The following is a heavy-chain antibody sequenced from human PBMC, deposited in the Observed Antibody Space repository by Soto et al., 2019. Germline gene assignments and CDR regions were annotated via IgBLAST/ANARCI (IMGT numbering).Heavy chain of an antibody. Sequence: ETLSLTCTVSGDSVSSYYWSWIRQPPGKGLEWIGYIYYTETTNYNPSLKSRVTISVDTSKNQFSLKLSSVTAADTAVYYCARVNRSGWLRWFDPWGRGTLVTVSS. CDR2: IYYTETT. V-gene: IGHV4-59*02. D-gene: IGHD6-19*01. CDR3: ARVNRSGWLRWFDP. CDR1: GDSVSSYY. J-gene: IGHJ5*02.